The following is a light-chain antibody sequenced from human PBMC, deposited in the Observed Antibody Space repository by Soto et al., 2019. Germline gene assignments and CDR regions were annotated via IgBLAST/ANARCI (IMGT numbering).Light chain of an antibody. J-gene: IGKJ5*01. CDR2: GAS. Sequence: EIVLIQSPATLSFSPGERATLSCRASQSVSXDLASYQQKPGQAPRLLIYGASTRATGIPARFSSSGSGTEFTLTISSLQSEDFAVYYCQQYNNWPITFGQRTRLEIK. V-gene: IGKV3-15*01. CDR3: QQYNNWPIT. CDR1: QSVSXD.